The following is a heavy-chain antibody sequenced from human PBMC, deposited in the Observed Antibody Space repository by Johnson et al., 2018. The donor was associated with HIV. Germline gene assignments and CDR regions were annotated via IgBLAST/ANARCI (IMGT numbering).Heavy chain of an antibody. D-gene: IGHD6-19*01. Sequence: QVQVVESGGGLVKPGGSLRLSCAASGFSFSKAWMRWVRQAPGKGLEWVSYISSSGSTIYYADSVKGRFTISRDNAKNSLYLQMNSRRAEDTAVYYCARDKSGWVAFDIWGQGTMVTVSS. J-gene: IGHJ3*02. CDR2: ISSSGSTI. CDR1: GFSFSKAW. V-gene: IGHV3-11*04. CDR3: ARDKSGWVAFDI.